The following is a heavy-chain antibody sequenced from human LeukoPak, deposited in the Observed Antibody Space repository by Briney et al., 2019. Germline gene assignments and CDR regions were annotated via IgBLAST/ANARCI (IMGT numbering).Heavy chain of an antibody. D-gene: IGHD6-13*01. V-gene: IGHV1-2*05. J-gene: IGHJ4*02. CDR1: GGTFSSYA. CDR3: ARDQGQQLVPDY. Sequence: ASVKVSCKASGGTFSSYAISWVRQAPGQGLEWMGRINPNSGGTNYAQKFQGRVTLSRDTSISTAYMELSRLRSDDADVYYCARDQGQQLVPDYWGQGTLVTVSS. CDR2: INPNSGGT.